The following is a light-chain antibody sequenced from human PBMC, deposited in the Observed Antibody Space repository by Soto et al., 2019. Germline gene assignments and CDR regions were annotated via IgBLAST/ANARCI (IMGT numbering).Light chain of an antibody. CDR1: QSVSYN. J-gene: IGKJ4*01. V-gene: IGKV3-15*01. CDR2: GAS. CDR3: QQYNNWPALT. Sequence: ETVMTQSPATLSVSPGERATLSCRASQSVSYNLAWYQQKSGQAPRLLIYGASTMATGIPARFSGSGSGTEFTLTISSLQSEDFAVYYCQQYNNWPALTFGGGTEVEIK.